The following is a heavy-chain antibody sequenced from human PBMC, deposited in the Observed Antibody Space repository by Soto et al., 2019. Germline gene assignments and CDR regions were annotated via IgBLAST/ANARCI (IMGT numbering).Heavy chain of an antibody. D-gene: IGHD2-2*01. CDR3: ARGMRGVLYCSSTSCYANWFDP. J-gene: IGHJ5*02. V-gene: IGHV3-30-3*01. Sequence: GGSLRLSCAASGFTFSSYVMHWVRQAPGKGLEWVAVISYDGSNKYYADSVKGRFTISRDNSKNTLYLQMNSLRAEDTAVYYCARGMRGVLYCSSTSCYANWFDPWGQGTLVTVSS. CDR2: ISYDGSNK. CDR1: GFTFSSYV.